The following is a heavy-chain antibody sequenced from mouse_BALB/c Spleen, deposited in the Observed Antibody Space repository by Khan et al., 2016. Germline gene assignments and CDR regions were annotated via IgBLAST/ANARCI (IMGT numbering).Heavy chain of an antibody. CDR3: ARSYYGYFAMDY. CDR1: GYTFTDYY. J-gene: IGHJ4*01. D-gene: IGHD1-2*01. CDR2: IFPGSGSY. V-gene: IGHV1-77*01. Sequence: VQLQESGTELPRPGASVKLSCKASGYTFTDYYLHWVMQRTGQGLEWIGEIFPGSGSYYYNEKFKGKASLTAATYSSTAYMQLSSLTSEDSAVYFCARSYYGYFAMDYWCHGASVTVSS.